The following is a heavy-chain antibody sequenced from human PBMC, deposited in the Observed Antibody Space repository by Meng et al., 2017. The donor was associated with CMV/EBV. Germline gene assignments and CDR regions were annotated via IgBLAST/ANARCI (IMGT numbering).Heavy chain of an antibody. CDR1: GFTFSGSA. V-gene: IGHV3-73*01. CDR3: AKEKDPGHYYYGMDV. CDR2: IRSKANSYAT. J-gene: IGHJ6*02. Sequence: GGSLRLSCAASGFTFSGSAMHWVRQASGKGLEWVGRIRSKANSYATAYAASVKGRFTISRDDSKNTAYLQMNSLRAEDTAVYYCAKEKDPGHYYYGMDVWGQGTTVTVSS.